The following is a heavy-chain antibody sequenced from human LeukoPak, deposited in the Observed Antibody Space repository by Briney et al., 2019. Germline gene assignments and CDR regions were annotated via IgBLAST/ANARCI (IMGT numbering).Heavy chain of an antibody. J-gene: IGHJ4*02. V-gene: IGHV4-34*01. Sequence: KASETLSLTCAVYGGSFSGYYWSWIRQPPGKGLEWIGEINHSGSTNYNPSLKSRVTISVDTSKNQFSLKLISVTAADTAVYYCARGTGSYYYWGQGTLVTVSS. CDR2: INHSGST. CDR3: ARGTGSYYY. CDR1: GGSFSGYY. D-gene: IGHD3-10*01.